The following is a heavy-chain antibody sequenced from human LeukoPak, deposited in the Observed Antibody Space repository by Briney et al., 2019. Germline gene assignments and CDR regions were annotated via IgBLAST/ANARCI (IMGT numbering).Heavy chain of an antibody. Sequence: PGGSLRLSCAASGFTFSGIVLHGVRRPPAKGLGGVAFIRYDGSNKYYADSVKGRFTISRDNSKNTLYLQMNSLRAEDTAVYYCARGPYSSGWTTFDYWGQGILVTVSS. CDR1: GFTFSGIV. CDR2: IRYDGSNK. V-gene: IGHV3-30*02. J-gene: IGHJ4*02. CDR3: ARGPYSSGWTTFDY. D-gene: IGHD6-19*01.